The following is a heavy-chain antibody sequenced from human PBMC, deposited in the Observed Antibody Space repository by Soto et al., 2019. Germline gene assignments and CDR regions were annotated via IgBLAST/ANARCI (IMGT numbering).Heavy chain of an antibody. CDR2: IYHSGST. D-gene: IGHD3-10*01. J-gene: IGHJ4*02. CDR3: ARVKASGVNFDY. Sequence: TSETLSLTCAVYGGSFSGYYWSWIRQPPGKGLEWIGEIYHSGSTNYNPSLKSRVTISVDKSKNQFSLKLSSVTAADTAVYYCARVKASGVNFDYWGQGTLVTVS. V-gene: IGHV4-34*01. CDR1: GGSFSGYY.